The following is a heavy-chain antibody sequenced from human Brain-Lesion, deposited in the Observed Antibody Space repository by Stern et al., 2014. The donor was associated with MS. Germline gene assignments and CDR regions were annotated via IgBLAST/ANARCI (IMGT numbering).Heavy chain of an antibody. J-gene: IGHJ4*02. CDR1: GYTFTGYY. D-gene: IGHD3-22*01. Sequence: VQLVESGAEVKKPGASVKVSCKASGYTFTGYYMHWVRQAPGQGLEWMGWINPKSGGTNYAQKFQGWITVTRDTSINTAYMELSRLRSDDTAVYYFATYYYDSTGYNDFWGQGTLVTVSS. CDR3: ATYYYDSTGYNDF. V-gene: IGHV1-2*04. CDR2: INPKSGGT.